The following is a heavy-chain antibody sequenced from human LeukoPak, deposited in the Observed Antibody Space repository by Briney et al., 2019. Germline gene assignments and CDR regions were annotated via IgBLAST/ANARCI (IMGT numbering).Heavy chain of an antibody. Sequence: ASVKVSCKASGYTFTSYYMHWVRQAPGQGLEWMGWISAYNGNTNYAQKLQGRVTMTTDTSTSTAYMELRSLRSDDTAVYYCARGGGYDILTGYSAIDYWGQGTLVTVSS. CDR1: GYTFTSYY. J-gene: IGHJ4*02. CDR3: ARGGGYDILTGYSAIDY. V-gene: IGHV1-18*04. CDR2: ISAYNGNT. D-gene: IGHD3-9*01.